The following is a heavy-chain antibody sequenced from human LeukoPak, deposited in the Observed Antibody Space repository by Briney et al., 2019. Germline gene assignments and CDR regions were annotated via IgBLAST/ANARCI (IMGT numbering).Heavy chain of an antibody. CDR2: INTDGSST. D-gene: IGHD5-18*01. CDR1: GFTFNSHW. J-gene: IGHJ4*02. Sequence: PGGSLRLSCAASGFTFNSHWMHWVRQAPGRGLVWVSRINTDGSSTSYADSVKGRFTTSRDNAKNTLYLQMNSLRAEDTAVYYCASGYNYGFAYWGQGALVTASS. CDR3: ASGYNYGFAY. V-gene: IGHV3-74*01.